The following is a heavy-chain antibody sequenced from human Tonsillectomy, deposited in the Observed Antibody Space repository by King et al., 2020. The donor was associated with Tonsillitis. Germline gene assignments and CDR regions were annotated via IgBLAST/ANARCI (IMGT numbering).Heavy chain of an antibody. Sequence: VQLVESGGGVVQPGGSLRLSCEASGFTFNNYGMHWVRQAPGKGLEWVAFIQYDGSNEYYADSVNGRFTISRDNSNSTLNLQMNSLRPEDTAVYYFAKEPGLRYFVWFFDYWGQGTLVTVSS. V-gene: IGHV3-30*02. CDR1: GFTFNNYG. J-gene: IGHJ4*02. D-gene: IGHD3-9*01. CDR2: IQYDGSNE. CDR3: AKEPGLRYFVWFFDY.